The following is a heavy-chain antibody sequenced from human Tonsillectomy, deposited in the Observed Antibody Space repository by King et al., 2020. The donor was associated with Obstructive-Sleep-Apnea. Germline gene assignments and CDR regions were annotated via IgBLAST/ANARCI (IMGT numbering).Heavy chain of an antibody. Sequence: QLVQSGAEVKKPGDSVKVSCKASGNSFTTYDFSWVRQAPGQGLEWMGWLNPDSGTTGYAQKFLGRVTMTRNNSRRTAYMELGSLRSDDTAMYYCARQGKGAFDIWGQGTMVTVSS. V-gene: IGHV1-8*01. J-gene: IGHJ3*02. CDR3: ARQGKGAFDI. CDR2: LNPDSGTT. CDR1: GNSFTTYD. D-gene: IGHD3-10*01.